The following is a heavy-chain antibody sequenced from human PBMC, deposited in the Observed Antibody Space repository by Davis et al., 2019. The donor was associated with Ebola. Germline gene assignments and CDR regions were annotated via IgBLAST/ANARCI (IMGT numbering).Heavy chain of an antibody. CDR3: ARVAIGAVARPFDY. Sequence: GSLRLSCAVFGGSFSDYYWTWIRQPPGKGLEWIGEINHTGSTSYNPSLKSRVTISFDTSKNQFSLKLSSVTAADTAVYYCARVAIGAVARPFDYWGQGNLVTVSS. J-gene: IGHJ4*02. D-gene: IGHD2-2*02. CDR2: INHTGST. V-gene: IGHV4-34*01. CDR1: GGSFSDYY.